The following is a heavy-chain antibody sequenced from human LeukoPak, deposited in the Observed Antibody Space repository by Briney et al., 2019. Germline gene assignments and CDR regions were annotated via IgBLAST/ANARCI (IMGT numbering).Heavy chain of an antibody. Sequence: KPSETLSLTCTVPGGSISSSSFYWGWVRQPPGEGLGGIGSIYYSGSTYYNPSLKSRVTISVDTSKNQFSLKLSSVTAADTAVYYCARHKRGNWNYVFDYWGQGTLVTVSS. D-gene: IGHD1-7*01. CDR3: ARHKRGNWNYVFDY. V-gene: IGHV4-39*01. J-gene: IGHJ4*02. CDR2: IYYSGST. CDR1: GGSISSSSFY.